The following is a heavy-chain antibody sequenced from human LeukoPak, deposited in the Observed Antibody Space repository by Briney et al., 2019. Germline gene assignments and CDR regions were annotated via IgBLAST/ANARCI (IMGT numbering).Heavy chain of an antibody. J-gene: IGHJ3*02. CDR1: GFIFSSYG. CDR2: ISYDGSDT. V-gene: IGHV3-30*18. Sequence: SGGSLRLSCAAFGFIFSSYGMHWVRHSPGTGREWVVVISYDGSDTYYTDSVKGRFTISRDNSKSTIYLQMNSLRTEDTAVYYCTKVPTYHLLGFHAFHIWGQGTRVTVSS. CDR3: TKVPTYHLLGFHAFHI. D-gene: IGHD2-2*01.